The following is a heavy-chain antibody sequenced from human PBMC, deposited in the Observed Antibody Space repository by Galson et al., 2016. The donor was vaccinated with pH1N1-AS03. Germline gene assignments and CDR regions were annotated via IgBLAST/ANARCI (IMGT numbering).Heavy chain of an antibody. CDR3: TTRSHYNYGMDV. J-gene: IGHJ6*02. CDR2: LKSKTGGGTA. CDR1: GFTFSDAW. Sequence: SLRLSCAASGFTFSDAWMSWVRQAPGKGLEWVGRLKSKTGGGTADYAAPVKGRFTISRDDSKNTLYLQMNSLKTEDTAVHYCTTRSHYNYGMDVWGQGTTVTVSS. V-gene: IGHV3-15*01.